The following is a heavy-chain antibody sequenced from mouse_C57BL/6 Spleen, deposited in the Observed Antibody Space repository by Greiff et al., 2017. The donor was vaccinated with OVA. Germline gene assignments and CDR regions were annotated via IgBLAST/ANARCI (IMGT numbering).Heavy chain of an antibody. CDR1: GYSITSDY. D-gene: IGHD2-5*01. J-gene: IGHJ4*01. CDR3: ARYSNYVYAMDY. Sequence: EVKLKESGPGLAKPSQTLSLTCSVTGYSITSDYWNWIRKFPGNKLEYMGYISYSGSTYYNPSLKRRISRNQDTTKNQYYMQVNSVTTEDTAKYYCARYSNYVYAMDYWGQGTSVTVSS. CDR2: ISYSGST. V-gene: IGHV3-8*01.